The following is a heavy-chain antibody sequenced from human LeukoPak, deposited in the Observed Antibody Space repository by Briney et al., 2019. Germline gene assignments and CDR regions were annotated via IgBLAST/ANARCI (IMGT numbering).Heavy chain of an antibody. CDR3: ARDNLGRWLQFYPDK. CDR2: INPSGGST. D-gene: IGHD5-24*01. CDR1: EYTCTNYY. J-gene: IGHJ4*02. V-gene: IGHV1-46*01. Sequence: ASVKVSCKASEYTCTNYYMHWVRQAAGQGLEWMGIINPSGGSTSYAQNFQGRVTMTRDTSTSTVYMELISLRSEDTAVYYCARDNLGRWLQFYPDKWGQGTLVTVSS.